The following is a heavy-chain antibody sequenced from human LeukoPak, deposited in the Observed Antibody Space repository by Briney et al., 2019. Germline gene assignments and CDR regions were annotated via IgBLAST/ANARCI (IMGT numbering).Heavy chain of an antibody. J-gene: IGHJ4*02. CDR2: ISAYNGNT. CDR3: ARFYGGNHYFDY. V-gene: IGHV1-18*01. D-gene: IGHD4-23*01. Sequence: AASVKVSCRASGYTFTSYGISWGRRARGQGREWMGWISAYNGNTNYAQKLQGRVTMTTDTSTSTAYMELRSLRSDDTAVYYCARFYGGNHYFDYWGQGTLVTVSS. CDR1: GYTFTSYG.